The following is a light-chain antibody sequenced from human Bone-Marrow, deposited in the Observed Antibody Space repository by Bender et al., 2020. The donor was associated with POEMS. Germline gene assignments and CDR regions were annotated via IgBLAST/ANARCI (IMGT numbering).Light chain of an antibody. V-gene: IGLV2-23*01. Sequence: QSALTQPASVSGSPGQSITISCTGTSSDVGSYSLVSWYQQHPGKAPKLMIYEGSKRPSGVSNRFSGSKSGNPASRTISGLQAEDEGDYYCCSYAGIWVFGGGTKLTVL. CDR1: SSDVGSYSL. J-gene: IGLJ3*02. CDR3: CSYAGIWV. CDR2: EGS.